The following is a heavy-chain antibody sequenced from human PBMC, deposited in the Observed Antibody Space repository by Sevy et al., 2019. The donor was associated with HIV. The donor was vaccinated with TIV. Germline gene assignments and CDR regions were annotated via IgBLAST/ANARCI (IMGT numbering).Heavy chain of an antibody. V-gene: IGHV3-23*01. CDR1: GFSFDSYG. CDR2: ISGSGTRT. J-gene: IGHJ6*03. D-gene: IGHD3-22*01. CDR3: AKGGGGHYDPDEIAYYFYYYNMDV. Sequence: EGSLRLSCAVSGFSFDSYGMTWVRQAPGKGLEWVSAISGSGTRTYYADSVKGRFIISRDNSKNTLDLQMNSLRAEDTAFYYCAKGGGGHYDPDEIAYYFYYYNMDVWGKRTTVTVSS.